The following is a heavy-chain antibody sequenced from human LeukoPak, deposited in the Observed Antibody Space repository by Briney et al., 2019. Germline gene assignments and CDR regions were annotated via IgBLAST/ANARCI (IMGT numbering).Heavy chain of an antibody. CDR1: GFTFSNAW. V-gene: IGHV3-11*04. CDR3: ARGGGSITMTH. D-gene: IGHD3-22*01. CDR2: ISGSGRTI. Sequence: GGSLRLSCAASGFTFSNAWMSWVRQAPGKGLEWVSSISGSGRTIYIADSVKGRFNISRDSAKNSLYLHMNTLRVEDTALYYCARGGGSITMTHWGQGTLVTVSS. J-gene: IGHJ4*02.